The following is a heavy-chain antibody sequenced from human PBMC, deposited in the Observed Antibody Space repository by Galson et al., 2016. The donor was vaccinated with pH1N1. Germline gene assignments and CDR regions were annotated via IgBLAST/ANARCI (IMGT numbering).Heavy chain of an antibody. J-gene: IGHJ4*02. Sequence: QSGAEVKKPGESLKISCKGSGYTFTKYWIAWVRQMPGKGLEWMGSIYPGDSETRYSPSFQGQATISADRSISTAYLQLTSLKASDTAMYYCAGRETKVGTDYWGKGTLVTASS. CDR2: IYPGDSET. CDR1: GYTFTKYW. V-gene: IGHV5-51*03. CDR3: AGRETKVGTDY. D-gene: IGHD6-13*01.